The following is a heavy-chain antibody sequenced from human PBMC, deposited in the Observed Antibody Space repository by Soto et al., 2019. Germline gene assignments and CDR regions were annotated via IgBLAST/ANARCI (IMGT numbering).Heavy chain of an antibody. V-gene: IGHV2-5*01. CDR2: IYWNDDK. Sequence: QITLKESGPTLVRPTEPLTLTCAFSGFSLRTSGVAVGWIRQPPGEALEWLALIYWNDDKRYSPSLKSRLTITKDTSKNQVVLIMTNVDPADTATYFCAHEMPATRNWFDSWGQGTLVTVSS. D-gene: IGHD2-2*01. CDR1: GFSLRTSGVA. CDR3: AHEMPATRNWFDS. J-gene: IGHJ5*01.